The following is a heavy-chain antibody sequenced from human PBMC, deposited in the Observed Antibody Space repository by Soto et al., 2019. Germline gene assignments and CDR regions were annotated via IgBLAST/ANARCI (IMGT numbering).Heavy chain of an antibody. D-gene: IGHD3-16*01. CDR1: GFIVSNKH. J-gene: IGHJ4*02. CDR3: VGAAPGD. CDR2: LYTGDRT. Sequence: LRLSCAASGFIVSNKHMGWVRQAPGKGLESVSILYTGDRTHYADSVKGRFTISRDSSKNTVSLQMNGLRDEDTAMYYCVGAAPGDWGQGTPVTVSS. V-gene: IGHV3-53*05.